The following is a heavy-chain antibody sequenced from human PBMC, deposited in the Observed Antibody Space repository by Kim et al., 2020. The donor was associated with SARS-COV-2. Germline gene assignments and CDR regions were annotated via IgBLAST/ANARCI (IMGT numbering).Heavy chain of an antibody. D-gene: IGHD3-10*01. Sequence: SETLSLTCTVSGGSISSSSYYWGWIRQPPGKGLEWIGSIYYGGSTYYNPSLKSRVTISGDTSKNQFSLKLSSVTAADTAVYYCARLPDDSGSDYFDYWGQGTLITVSS. CDR2: IYYGGST. CDR1: GGSISSSSYY. J-gene: IGHJ4*02. V-gene: IGHV4-39*01. CDR3: ARLPDDSGSDYFDY.